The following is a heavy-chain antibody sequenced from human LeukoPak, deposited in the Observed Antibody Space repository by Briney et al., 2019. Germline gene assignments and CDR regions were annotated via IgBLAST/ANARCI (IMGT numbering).Heavy chain of an antibody. Sequence: WIRQPPGKGLEWDGRIKSKTDGGTTDYAAPVKGRFTISRDDSKNTLYLQMNSLKTEDTAVYYCTPTYYYGSGYAFDIWGQGTMVTVSS. CDR3: TPTYYYGSGYAFDI. J-gene: IGHJ3*02. D-gene: IGHD3-10*01. CDR2: IKSKTDGGTT. V-gene: IGHV3-15*01.